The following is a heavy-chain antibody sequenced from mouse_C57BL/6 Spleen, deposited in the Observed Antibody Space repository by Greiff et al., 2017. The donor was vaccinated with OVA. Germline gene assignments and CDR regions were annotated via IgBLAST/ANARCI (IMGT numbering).Heavy chain of an antibody. V-gene: IGHV1-62-2*01. Sequence: QVQLQQSGAELVKPGASVKLSCKASGYTFTEYTIHWVKQRSGQGLEWIGWFYPGSGSIKYNEKFKDKATLTADKSSSTVYMEISRLTSADSAVYFCARHEDTRYFTTVVARFDYWGQGTTLTVSS. CDR3: ARHEDTRYFTTVVARFDY. CDR2: FYPGSGSI. J-gene: IGHJ2*01. D-gene: IGHD1-1*01. CDR1: GYTFTEYT.